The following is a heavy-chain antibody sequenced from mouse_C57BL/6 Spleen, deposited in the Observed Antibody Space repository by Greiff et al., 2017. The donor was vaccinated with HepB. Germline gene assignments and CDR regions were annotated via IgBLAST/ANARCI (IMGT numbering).Heavy chain of an antibody. Sequence: QVQLQQPGAELVKPGASVKVSCKASGYTFTSYWMHWVKQRPGQGLEWIGRIHPSDSDTNYNQKFKGKATLTVDKSSSTAYMQLSSLTSEDSAVYYCEPVSVYYYAMDYWGQGTSVTVSS. D-gene: IGHD6-2*01. CDR1: GYTFTSYW. CDR2: IHPSDSDT. V-gene: IGHV1-74*01. J-gene: IGHJ4*01. CDR3: EPVSVYYYAMDY.